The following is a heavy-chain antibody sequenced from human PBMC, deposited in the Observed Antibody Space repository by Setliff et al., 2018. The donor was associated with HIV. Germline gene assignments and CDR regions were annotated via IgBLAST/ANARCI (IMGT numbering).Heavy chain of an antibody. Sequence: PSETLSLTCTVSGVSINSNRYYWGWIRQPPGKGLEWIGSIFYSGTTHYNASLQSRVTISEDTSRNQFSLNLSSMTAADTAVYYCARVSCNSTSCYRRNAFDVWGQGTMVTVSS. CDR3: ARVSCNSTSCYRRNAFDV. CDR1: GVSINSNRYY. D-gene: IGHD2-2*01. V-gene: IGHV4-39*07. J-gene: IGHJ3*01. CDR2: IFYSGTT.